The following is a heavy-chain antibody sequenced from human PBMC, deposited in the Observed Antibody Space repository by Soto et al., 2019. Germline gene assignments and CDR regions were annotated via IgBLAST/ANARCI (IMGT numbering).Heavy chain of an antibody. CDR1: GYTFTGYY. J-gene: IGHJ4*02. CDR3: AVSRGYYDSSGYFSPFDY. CDR2: XXXXXXXX. D-gene: IGHD3-22*01. Sequence: ASVKVSCKASGYTFTGYYMHWVRQALGQGLEWMGXXXXXXXXXXXXXXFXGWVTMTRDTSISTAYMELSRLTSDDTAVYYCAVSRGYYDSSGYFSPFDYWGQGTLVTVSS. V-gene: IGHV1-2*04.